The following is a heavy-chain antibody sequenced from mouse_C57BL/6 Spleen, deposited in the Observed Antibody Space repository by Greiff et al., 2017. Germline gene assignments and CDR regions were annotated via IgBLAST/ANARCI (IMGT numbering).Heavy chain of an antibody. Sequence: VQLQQPGAELVKPGASVKLSCKASGYTFTSYWMHWVKQRPGQGLEWIGMIHPNSGSTNYNEKFKSKATLTVDKSSSTAYMQLSSLTSEDSAVYYCARGGLGRDYFDYWGQGTTLTVSS. J-gene: IGHJ2*01. CDR3: ARGGLGRDYFDY. V-gene: IGHV1-64*01. CDR2: IHPNSGST. D-gene: IGHD4-1*01. CDR1: GYTFTSYW.